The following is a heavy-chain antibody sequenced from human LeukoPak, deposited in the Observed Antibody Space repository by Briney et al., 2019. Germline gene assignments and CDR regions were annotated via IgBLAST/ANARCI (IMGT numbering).Heavy chain of an antibody. CDR1: GFIVSNHY. CDR3: AKSRRNFDY. J-gene: IGHJ4*02. CDR2: ISGSGGSK. V-gene: IGHV3-23*01. Sequence: PGGSLRLSCAASGFIVSNHYMSWVRQAPGKGLEWVSAISGSGGSKYYADSVKGRFTISRDNSKNTLYLQMNSLRAEDTAVYYCAKSRRNFDYWGQGTLVTVSS.